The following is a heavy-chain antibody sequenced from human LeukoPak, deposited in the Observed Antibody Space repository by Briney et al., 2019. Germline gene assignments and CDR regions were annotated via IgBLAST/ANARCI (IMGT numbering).Heavy chain of an antibody. CDR2: ISSISTYT. J-gene: IGHJ4*02. Sequence: GGSLRLSCAASGVIFSNYGMICVRQAPGKGPEWVSSISSISTYTHYADSVKGRFIISRDNAENSLCLQMNSLRAEDTPVYYCARSHIPHYDFWTASLWGQGTLVTVSS. D-gene: IGHD3/OR15-3a*01. CDR1: GVIFSNYG. CDR3: ARSHIPHYDFWTASL. V-gene: IGHV3-21*01.